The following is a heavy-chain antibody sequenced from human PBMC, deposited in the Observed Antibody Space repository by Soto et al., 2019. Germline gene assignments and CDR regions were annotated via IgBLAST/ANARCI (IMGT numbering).Heavy chain of an antibody. Sequence: SETLSLTCTVSGGSISSYYWSWIRQPPGKGLEWIGYIYYSGSTNYNPSLKSRVTTSVDTTKNQFSLKLSSVTAADTAVYYCASASGLFAVVRGYYGMDVWGQGATVTVSS. CDR3: ASASGLFAVVRGYYGMDV. J-gene: IGHJ6*02. D-gene: IGHD3-3*01. CDR1: GGSISSYY. CDR2: IYYSGST. V-gene: IGHV4-59*12.